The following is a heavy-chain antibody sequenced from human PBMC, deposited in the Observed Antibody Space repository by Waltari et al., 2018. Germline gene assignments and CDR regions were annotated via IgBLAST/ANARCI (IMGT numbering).Heavy chain of an antibody. CDR2: IWYDGSNK. V-gene: IGHV3-33*08. CDR1: GFTFSSYG. CDR3: ARGYRKAFDI. Sequence: QVQLVESGGGVVQPGRSLRLSCAASGFTFSSYGMHWVRQAPGKGLEWVAVIWYDGSNKYYADSVKGRFTISRDNSKNTLYLQMNSLRAEDTAMYYCARGYRKAFDIWGQGTMVTVSS. D-gene: IGHD5-12*01. J-gene: IGHJ3*02.